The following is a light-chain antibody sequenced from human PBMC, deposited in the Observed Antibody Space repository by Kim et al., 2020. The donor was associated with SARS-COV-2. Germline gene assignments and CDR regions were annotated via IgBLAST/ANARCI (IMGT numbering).Light chain of an antibody. CDR3: QQSYSFPYT. CDR2: AGS. Sequence: DIQLTQSPSTLSASVGDRVTITCRASQTMSNNLTWYQQKPGKAPKLLIYAGSNLQSGVTSRFSGSGSGADFTLTITSLQRDDFATYYCQQSYSFPYTFGQGTKLEIK. CDR1: QTMSNN. J-gene: IGKJ2*01. V-gene: IGKV1-39*01.